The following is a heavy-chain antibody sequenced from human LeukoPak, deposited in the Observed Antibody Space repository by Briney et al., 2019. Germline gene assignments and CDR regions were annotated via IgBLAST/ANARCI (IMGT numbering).Heavy chain of an antibody. Sequence: ASETLSLTCTVSGGSISSSSYYWGWIRQPPGKGLEWIGSIYYSGSTYYNPSLKSRITISVDTSKNQFSLKLSSVTAADTAVYYCARDRYYYMDVWGKGTTVTVS. CDR1: GGSISSSSYY. CDR3: ARDRYYYMDV. CDR2: IYYSGST. J-gene: IGHJ6*03. V-gene: IGHV4-39*02.